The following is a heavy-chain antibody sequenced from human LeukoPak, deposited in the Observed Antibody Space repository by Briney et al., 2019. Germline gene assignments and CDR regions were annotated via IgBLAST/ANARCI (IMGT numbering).Heavy chain of an antibody. CDR1: GGSISSSNW. Sequence: SETLSLTCAVSGGSISSSNWWSWVRQPPGKGLEWIGEIYHSGSTNYNPSLKSRVTISVDKSKSQFSLKLSSVTAADTAVYYCAREDSGYAKAFGYWGQGTLVTVSS. V-gene: IGHV4-4*02. CDR2: IYHSGST. D-gene: IGHD5-12*01. J-gene: IGHJ4*02. CDR3: AREDSGYAKAFGY.